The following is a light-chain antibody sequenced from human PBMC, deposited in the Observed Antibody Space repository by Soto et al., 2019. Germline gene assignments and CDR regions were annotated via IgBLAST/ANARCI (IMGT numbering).Light chain of an antibody. V-gene: IGKV3-20*01. CDR3: QQYGTSAPIT. CDR1: QSIGGNF. CDR2: DAS. Sequence: EFVLTQSPGTLSLSPGERATLSCRASQSIGGNFVAWYQEKPGQAPRLLIYDASSRATGIPDRFSGSGSGTDFPLTVSRLEPEDSAMYYCQQYGTSAPITFGQGTRLEIE. J-gene: IGKJ5*01.